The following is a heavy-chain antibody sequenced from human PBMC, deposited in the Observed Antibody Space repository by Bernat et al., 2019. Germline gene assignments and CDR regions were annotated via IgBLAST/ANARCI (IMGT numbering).Heavy chain of an antibody. CDR1: GYTFTNYM. CDR3: ARALRTSSNWIDP. Sequence: QVQLVQSGAEVKKPGASVRVSCTASGYTFTNYMMHWVRQAPGQRLESMGWISPGNGDTRYSQNFQDRITFTSDSSASTAYMELSNLRFEDTAVYYCARALRTSSNWIDPWGQGTLVTVSS. V-gene: IGHV1-3*01. CDR2: ISPGNGDT. J-gene: IGHJ5*02. D-gene: IGHD6-6*01.